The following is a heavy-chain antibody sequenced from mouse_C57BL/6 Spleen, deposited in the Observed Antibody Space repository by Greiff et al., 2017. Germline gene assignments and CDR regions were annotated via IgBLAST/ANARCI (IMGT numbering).Heavy chain of an antibody. D-gene: IGHD2-5*01. J-gene: IGHJ2*01. V-gene: IGHV1-55*01. CDR3: ARGDSNNRMDD. CDR2: IYPGSGST. CDR1: GYTFTSYW. Sequence: QVQLQQSGAELVKPGASVKMSCKASGYTFTSYWITWVKQRPGQGLEWIGDIYPGSGSTNYNEKFKSKATLTVDTSSSTAYLQLSSLTSEDSAVYYCARGDSNNRMDDWGQRTTRTGSS.